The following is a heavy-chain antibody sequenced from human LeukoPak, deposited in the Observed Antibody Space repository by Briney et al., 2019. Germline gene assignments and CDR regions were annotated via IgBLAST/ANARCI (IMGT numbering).Heavy chain of an antibody. J-gene: IGHJ4*02. V-gene: IGHV3-48*03. D-gene: IGHD3-10*01. CDR1: GFTFSSYE. Sequence: GGSLRLSCAASGFTFSSYEMNWVRQAPGKGLEWVSYISSSASTIYYADSVKGRFTISRDNAKNSLYLQMNSLRAEDTAVYYCARDGGFGEFDYWGQGTLVTVSS. CDR3: ARDGGFGEFDY. CDR2: ISSSASTI.